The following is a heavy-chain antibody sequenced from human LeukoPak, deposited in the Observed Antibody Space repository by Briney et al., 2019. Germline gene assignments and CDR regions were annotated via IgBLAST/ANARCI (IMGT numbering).Heavy chain of an antibody. V-gene: IGHV1-46*01. CDR3: AREPAMTYYFDY. Sequence: ASVKVSCKASGYMFSSYYMHWVRQAPGQGLEWMGMINPGGGSTTYAQKFQDRVTMTRDTSTSTVYMELSSLRSEDTAVYYCAREPAMTYYFDYWGQGGLVTVSS. J-gene: IGHJ4*02. CDR2: INPGGGST. CDR1: GYMFSSYY. D-gene: IGHD5-18*01.